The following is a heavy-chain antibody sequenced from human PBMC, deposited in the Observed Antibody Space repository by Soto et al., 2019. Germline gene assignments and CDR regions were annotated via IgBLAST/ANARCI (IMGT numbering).Heavy chain of an antibody. D-gene: IGHD3-16*01. CDR1: GVSIDSGYW. CDR3: ASWGGLSFHRLY. V-gene: IGHV4-4*02. J-gene: IGHJ4*02. CDR2: IYHTGTT. Sequence: QVQLQESGPGLVKPSGTLSLTCAVSGVSIDSGYWWTWVRQPPGRGLEWIGEIYHTGTTNYNPSLKSRVTISIDRSKTQFSLKLNSVTAADTAVYYCASWGGLSFHRLYWGQGTLVTVSS.